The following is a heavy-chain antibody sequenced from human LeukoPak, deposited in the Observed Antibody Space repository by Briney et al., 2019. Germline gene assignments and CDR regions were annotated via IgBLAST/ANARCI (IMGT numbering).Heavy chain of an antibody. V-gene: IGHV4-30-2*01. CDR1: GGPISRGTYY. Sequence: SETLSLICTVSGGPISRGTYYWSWIRQPPGKALEWIGYIYHSGSTYYNPSLKSRVTMSVDTSKNQFSLKLSSVTAADTAVYYCARTQQGQWLDYWGQGTLVTVSS. J-gene: IGHJ4*02. CDR3: ARTQQGQWLDY. CDR2: IYHSGST. D-gene: IGHD6-19*01.